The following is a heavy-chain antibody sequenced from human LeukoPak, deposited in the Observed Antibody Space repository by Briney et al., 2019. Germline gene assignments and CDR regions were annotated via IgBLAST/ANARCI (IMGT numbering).Heavy chain of an antibody. CDR1: GFTFSSYA. V-gene: IGHV3-23*01. J-gene: IGHJ4*02. CDR3: AKVREGEDYFDY. Sequence: PGGSLRLSCAASGFTFSSYAMSWVRQAPGKGLEWVSAISGSGSSTYYADSVKGRFTISRDNSKNTLYLQMNSLRAEDTAVYYCAKVREGEDYFDYWGQGTLVTVSS. CDR2: ISGSGSST.